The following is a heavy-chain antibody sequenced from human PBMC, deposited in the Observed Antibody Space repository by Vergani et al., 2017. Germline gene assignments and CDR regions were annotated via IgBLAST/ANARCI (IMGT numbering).Heavy chain of an antibody. CDR3: AKDIRMSVAAFDI. CDR2: ISGSGGST. D-gene: IGHD3-16*01. Sequence: EVQLLESGGGLVQPGGSLRLSCAASGFTLSSYAMSWVRQAPGKGLEWVSAISGSGGSTYYADSVKGRFTISRDNSKNTLYLQMNSLRAEDTAVYYCAKDIRMSVAAFDIWGQGTMVTVSS. J-gene: IGHJ3*02. V-gene: IGHV3-23*01. CDR1: GFTLSSYA.